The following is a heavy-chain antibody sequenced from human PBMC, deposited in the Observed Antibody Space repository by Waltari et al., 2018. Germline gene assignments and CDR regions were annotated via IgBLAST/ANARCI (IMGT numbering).Heavy chain of an antibody. Sequence: QVQLEQSGAEMVKPGASVRVSCKASGYSFRRSDISWVRQARGQGLEWMGWMNTNSGNTGYAEKFQGRVTITRNTSINTAYMDLSGLRSEDTAVYYCARGSGDLDIWGQGTMVTVSS. V-gene: IGHV1-8*03. J-gene: IGHJ3*02. CDR2: MNTNSGNT. D-gene: IGHD2-21*01. CDR3: ARGSGDLDI. CDR1: GYSFRRSD.